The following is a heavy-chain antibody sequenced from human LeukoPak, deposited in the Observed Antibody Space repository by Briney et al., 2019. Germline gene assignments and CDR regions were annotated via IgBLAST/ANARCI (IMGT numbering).Heavy chain of an antibody. CDR2: ISASNGDT. CDR3: ARASDFWSGYEYYYYYYYMDV. J-gene: IGHJ6*03. V-gene: IGHV1-18*01. D-gene: IGHD3-3*01. Sequence: GASVKVSCQASGYTFNSYGIAWVRQAPGQGLEWMGWISASNGDTTYAQKFQGRVTMTTDTPTNTAYMELRSLRSDDTAVYYCARASDFWSGYEYYYYYYYMDVWGKGTTVTVSS. CDR1: GYTFNSYG.